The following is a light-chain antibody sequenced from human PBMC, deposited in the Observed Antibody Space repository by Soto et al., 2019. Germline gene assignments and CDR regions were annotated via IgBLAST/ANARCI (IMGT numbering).Light chain of an antibody. Sequence: EVVLRQSPDTLSLSPGERATLSCRASQSVSSFLAWYQQKPGQAPRLLIYAASSRATGIPDRFSGSGSGTDFTLTISRLEPEDFAVYYCQQYGSSPITFGQGTKVDIK. J-gene: IGKJ1*01. CDR2: AAS. V-gene: IGKV3-20*01. CDR3: QQYGSSPIT. CDR1: QSVSSF.